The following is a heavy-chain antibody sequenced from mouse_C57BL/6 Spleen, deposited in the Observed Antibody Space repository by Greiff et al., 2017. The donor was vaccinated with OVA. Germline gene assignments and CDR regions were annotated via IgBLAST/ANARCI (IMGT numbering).Heavy chain of an antibody. CDR2: IDPETGGT. Sequence: VQLQQSGAELVRPGASVTLSCKASGYTFTDYEMHWVKQTPVHGLEWIGAIDPETGGTAYNQKFKGKAILTADKSSSTAYMELRSLTSEDSAVYYCTRGVLRFGYWGQGTTLTVSS. V-gene: IGHV1-15*01. CDR1: GYTFTDYE. J-gene: IGHJ2*01. CDR3: TRGVLRFGY. D-gene: IGHD1-1*01.